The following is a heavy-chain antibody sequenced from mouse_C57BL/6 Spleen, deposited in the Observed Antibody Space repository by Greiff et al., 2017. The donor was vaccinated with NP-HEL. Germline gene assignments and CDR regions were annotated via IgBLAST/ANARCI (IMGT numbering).Heavy chain of an antibody. Sequence: QVQLQQSGAELVRPGASVKLSCKASGYTFTDYYINWVKQRPGQGLEWIARIYPGSGNTYYNEKFKGKATLTAEKSSSTAYMQLSSLTSEDSAVYFCARNNYDYDASFDYWGQGTTLTVSS. V-gene: IGHV1-76*01. D-gene: IGHD2-4*01. CDR1: GYTFTDYY. J-gene: IGHJ2*01. CDR3: ARNNYDYDASFDY. CDR2: IYPGSGNT.